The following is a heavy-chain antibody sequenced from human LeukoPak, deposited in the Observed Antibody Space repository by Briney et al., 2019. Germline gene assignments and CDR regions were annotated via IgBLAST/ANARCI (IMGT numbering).Heavy chain of an antibody. Sequence: GASVKVSCKASGYTFTSYAMHWVRQAPGQRLEWMGWINAGNGNTKYSQKFQGRVTITRDTSASTAYMELSSLRSEDTAVYYCARDRHPYYYDSSGTTAFDIWGQGTMVTVSS. V-gene: IGHV1-3*01. CDR1: GYTFTSYA. CDR2: INAGNGNT. CDR3: ARDRHPYYYDSSGTTAFDI. J-gene: IGHJ3*02. D-gene: IGHD3-22*01.